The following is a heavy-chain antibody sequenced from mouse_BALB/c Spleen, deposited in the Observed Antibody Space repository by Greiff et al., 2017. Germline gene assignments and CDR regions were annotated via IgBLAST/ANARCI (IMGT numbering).Heavy chain of an antibody. CDR3: ARAYYRYDEDYAMDY. CDR2: ISSGGSYT. Sequence: EVMLVESGGGLVKPGGSLKLSCAASGFTFSSYAMSWVRQTPEKRLEWVATISSGGSYTYYPDSVKGRFTISRDNAKNTLYLQMSSLRSEDTAMYYCARAYYRYDEDYAMDYWGQGTSVTVSS. V-gene: IGHV5-9-1*01. J-gene: IGHJ4*01. D-gene: IGHD2-14*01. CDR1: GFTFSSYA.